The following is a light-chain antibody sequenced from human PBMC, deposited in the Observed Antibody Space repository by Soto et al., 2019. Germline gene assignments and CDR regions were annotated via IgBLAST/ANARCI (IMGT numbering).Light chain of an antibody. CDR3: NSYTTSSTSSVV. J-gene: IGLJ2*01. V-gene: IGLV2-14*03. Sequence: QSALTQPASVSGSPGQSITISCTGTSSDVGGYNHVSWYQQYPGKAPKLMIYDVSNRPSGVSNRFSGSKSGNTASLTISGLQAEDEAEYHCNSYTTSSTSSVVFGGGTQLTVL. CDR2: DVS. CDR1: SSDVGGYNH.